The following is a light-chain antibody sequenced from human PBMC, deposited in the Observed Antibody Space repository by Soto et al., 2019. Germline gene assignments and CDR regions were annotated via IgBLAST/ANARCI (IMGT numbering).Light chain of an antibody. CDR2: AAS. CDR3: QHSTTWT. J-gene: IGKJ1*01. CDR1: QSISSY. V-gene: IGKV1-39*01. Sequence: DIQMTQSPSSLSASVGDRVTITCRASQSISSYLNWYQQKPGKAPKLLIYAASSLQSGVPSRFSGSGSGTDFTLTISSLQPEDFATYSCQHSTTWTFGQGTKVDNK.